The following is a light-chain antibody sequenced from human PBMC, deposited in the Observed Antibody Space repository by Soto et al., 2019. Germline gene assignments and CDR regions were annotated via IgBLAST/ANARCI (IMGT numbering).Light chain of an antibody. V-gene: IGLV2-11*01. Sequence: QSVLTQPRSVSGSPGQSVTISCTGTSSDVGGYNYVSWYQRHPGKAPKLMIYDVSKRPSGVPDRFSGSKSGNTASLTISGLQAEDEADYYCCSYAGSYTWVFGGGTKLTVL. CDR1: SSDVGGYNY. CDR2: DVS. CDR3: CSYAGSYTWV. J-gene: IGLJ3*02.